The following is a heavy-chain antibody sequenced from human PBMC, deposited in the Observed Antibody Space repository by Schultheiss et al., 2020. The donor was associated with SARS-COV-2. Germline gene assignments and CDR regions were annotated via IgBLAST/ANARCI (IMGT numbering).Heavy chain of an antibody. CDR1: GFTFSAYW. V-gene: IGHV3-74*01. D-gene: IGHD3-22*01. CDR2: TNEDGSVI. Sequence: GGSLRLSCAASGFTFSAYWMHWVRQAPGKGLVWVSRTNEDGSVINYADSVKGRFTISRDNAKNSLYLQMNSLRAEDTALYYCAKENFWYDSSGYYYRYFDYWGQGTLVTVSS. J-gene: IGHJ4*02. CDR3: AKENFWYDSSGYYYRYFDY.